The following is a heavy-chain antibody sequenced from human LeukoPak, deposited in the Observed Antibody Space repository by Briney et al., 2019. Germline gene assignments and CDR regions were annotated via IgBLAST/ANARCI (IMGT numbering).Heavy chain of an antibody. CDR1: GGTFSSYA. Sequence: SVKASCKASGGTFSSYAISWVRQAPGQGLEWMGGIIPIFGTANYAQKFQGRVTITADESTSTAYMELSSLRSEDTAVYYCARDAHIVGWGRDHHDAFDIWGQGTMVTVSS. J-gene: IGHJ3*02. V-gene: IGHV1-69*01. CDR2: IIPIFGTA. CDR3: ARDAHIVGWGRDHHDAFDI. D-gene: IGHD7-27*01.